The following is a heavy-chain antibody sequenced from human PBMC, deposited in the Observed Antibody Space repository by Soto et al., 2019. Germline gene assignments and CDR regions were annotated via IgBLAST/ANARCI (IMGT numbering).Heavy chain of an antibody. V-gene: IGHV1-69*13. Sequence: SVKVSCKASGGTFSSYAISWVRQAPGQGLEWMGGIIPIFGTANYAQKFQGRVTITADESTSTAYMELSSLRSEDTAVYYCASGRAEIATIRNYYYGMDVCGQGTTVIVSS. CDR1: GGTFSSYA. J-gene: IGHJ6*02. D-gene: IGHD2-21*01. CDR3: ASGRAEIATIRNYYYGMDV. CDR2: IIPIFGTA.